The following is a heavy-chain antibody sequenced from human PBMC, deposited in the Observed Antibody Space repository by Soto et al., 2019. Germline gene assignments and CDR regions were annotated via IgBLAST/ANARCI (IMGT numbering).Heavy chain of an antibody. Sequence: QVQLVESGGGVVQPGRSLRLSCAASGFSFSSYPIHWVRQAPGKGLEWVAIISYDGSNKYYADSVKGRFTISRDNSKNTLYLLMNSLRPEDTAVYYCARDDGSYLGFSPRLDYWGQGTLVTVSS. V-gene: IGHV3-30-3*01. CDR1: GFSFSSYP. CDR2: ISYDGSNK. D-gene: IGHD1-26*01. CDR3: ARDDGSYLGFSPRLDY. J-gene: IGHJ4*02.